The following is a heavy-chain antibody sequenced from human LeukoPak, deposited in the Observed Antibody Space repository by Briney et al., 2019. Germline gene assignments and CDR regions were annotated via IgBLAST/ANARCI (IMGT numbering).Heavy chain of an antibody. CDR3: ARLRYFDWFQRGLDP. J-gene: IGHJ5*02. Sequence: VASVKVSCKASGYTFTSYGISWVRQAPGQGLEWMGWISAFDGHTKYAQNLQGRVTMTTDTSTSTAYMELRSLRSDDTAVYYRARLRYFDWFQRGLDPWGQGTLVTVSS. CDR2: ISAFDGHT. D-gene: IGHD3-9*01. CDR1: GYTFTSYG. V-gene: IGHV1-18*01.